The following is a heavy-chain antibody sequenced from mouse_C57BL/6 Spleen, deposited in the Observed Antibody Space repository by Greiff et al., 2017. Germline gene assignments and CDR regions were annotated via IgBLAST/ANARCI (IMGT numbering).Heavy chain of an antibody. J-gene: IGHJ2*01. Sequence: VQLQQSGPGLVKPSQSLSLTCSVTGYSITSGYYWNWIRQFPGNKLEWMGYISYDGSNNYNPSLKNRISITRDTSKNQFFLKLNSVTTEDTATYYCARGDDPYFDYWGQGTTLTVSS. CDR1: GYSITSGYY. V-gene: IGHV3-6*01. D-gene: IGHD2-12*01. CDR3: ARGDDPYFDY. CDR2: ISYDGSN.